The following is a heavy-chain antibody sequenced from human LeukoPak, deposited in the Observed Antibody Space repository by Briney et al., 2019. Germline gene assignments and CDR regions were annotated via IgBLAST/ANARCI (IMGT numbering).Heavy chain of an antibody. V-gene: IGHV4-39*01. CDR2: NYYSGTT. J-gene: IGHJ1*01. D-gene: IGHD2-15*01. CDR3: VRACSGGSCYLSFQH. CDR1: GGSISSSNYS. Sequence: SETLSLTCTVSGGSISSSNYSWGWIRQPPGKGLEWIGSNYYSGTTYYNPSHKSRVTISVDTSKNQFSLKLSSVTAADTAVYYCVRACSGGSCYLSFQHWGQGTLVTVSS.